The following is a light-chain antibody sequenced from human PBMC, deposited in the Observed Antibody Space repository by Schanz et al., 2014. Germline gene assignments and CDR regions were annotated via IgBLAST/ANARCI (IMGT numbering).Light chain of an antibody. J-gene: IGLJ1*01. Sequence: QSALTQPASVSGSPGQSITISCTGTSSDVGGYNYVSWYQQHPGEAPKLMIFDVSLRPSGISNRFSGSKSDNTASLTISGLQADDEADYYCSSYTSTSTQVFGTGTKVTVL. V-gene: IGLV2-14*03. CDR1: SSDVGGYNY. CDR3: SSYTSTSTQV. CDR2: DVS.